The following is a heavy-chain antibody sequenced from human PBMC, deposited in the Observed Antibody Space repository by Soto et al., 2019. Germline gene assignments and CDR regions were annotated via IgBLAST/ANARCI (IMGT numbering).Heavy chain of an antibody. CDR3: VKSMAYGDSYDFDY. V-gene: IGHV3-9*01. CDR2: ISWNSGSV. CDR1: GFTFDDYA. Sequence: GGSLRLSCAASGFTFDDYAMHWVRQAPGKGLEWVSGISWNSGSVGYADSVKGRFTISRDNAKNSLYLQMNSLSAEDTALYCCVKSMAYGDSYDFDYWGQGTLVTVSS. J-gene: IGHJ4*02. D-gene: IGHD4-17*01.